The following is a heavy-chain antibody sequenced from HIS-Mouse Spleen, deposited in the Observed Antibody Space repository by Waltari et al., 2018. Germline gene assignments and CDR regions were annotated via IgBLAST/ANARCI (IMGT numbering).Heavy chain of an antibody. CDR2: IYYSART. CDR3: AREIPYSSSWYDWYFDL. Sequence: QLQLQESGPGLVKPSETLSLTCTVSGGSISSSSYYWGWIRQPPGKGLEWIGGIYYSARTDSTPALTSRGTISVDTSKNQFSLKLSSVTAADTAVYYCAREIPYSSSWYDWYFDLWGRGTLVTVSS. D-gene: IGHD6-13*01. CDR1: GGSISSSSYY. V-gene: IGHV4-39*07. J-gene: IGHJ2*01.